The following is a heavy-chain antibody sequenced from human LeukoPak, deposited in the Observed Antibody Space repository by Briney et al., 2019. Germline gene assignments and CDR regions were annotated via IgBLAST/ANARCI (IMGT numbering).Heavy chain of an antibody. CDR3: ARDLWFGEHSLGY. CDR1: GFTFSSYS. J-gene: IGHJ4*02. Sequence: GGSLRLSCTASGFTFSSYSMNWVRQAPGKGLEWISFISGSSGAIYYADSVKGRFSISRDNAKNSLYLQINGLRDEDTAVYYCARDLWFGEHSLGYWGQGTLVTVSS. V-gene: IGHV3-48*02. D-gene: IGHD3-10*01. CDR2: ISGSSGAI.